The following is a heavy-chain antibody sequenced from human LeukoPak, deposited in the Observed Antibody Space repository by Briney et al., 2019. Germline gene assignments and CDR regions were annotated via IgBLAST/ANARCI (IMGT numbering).Heavy chain of an antibody. CDR3: AKGNDGNGGNSKLAKVYYYYGMDV. V-gene: IGHV3-23*01. CDR1: GFTFSSYA. Sequence: GGSLRLSCAASGFTFSSYAMSWVRQAPGKGLEWVSAISGSGGSTYYADSVKGRFTISRDNSKNTLYLQMNSLRAEGTAVYYCAKGNDGNGGNSKLAKVYYYYGMDVWGQGTTVTVSS. J-gene: IGHJ6*02. D-gene: IGHD4-23*01. CDR2: ISGSGGST.